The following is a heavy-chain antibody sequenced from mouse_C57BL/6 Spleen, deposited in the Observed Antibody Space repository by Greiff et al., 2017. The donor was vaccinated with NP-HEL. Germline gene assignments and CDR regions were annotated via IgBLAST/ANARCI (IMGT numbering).Heavy chain of an antibody. D-gene: IGHD1-1*01. CDR3: ARGSFPTYGSSYGFDY. J-gene: IGHJ2*01. Sequence: VQLQQSGAELVRPGASVKLSCKASGYTFTDYYINWVKQRPGQGLEWIARIYPGSGNTYYNEKFKGKATMTAEKSSSTAYLQVSSLKSEDSAVYFCARGSFPTYGSSYGFDYWGQGTTLTVSS. CDR1: GYTFTDYY. V-gene: IGHV1-76*01. CDR2: IYPGSGNT.